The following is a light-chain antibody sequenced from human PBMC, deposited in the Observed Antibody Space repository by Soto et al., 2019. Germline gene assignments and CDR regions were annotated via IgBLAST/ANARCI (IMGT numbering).Light chain of an antibody. J-gene: IGKJ4*01. CDR2: GAS. CDR1: QSVSSNY. Sequence: ESVLTQSPGTLSLSPGERATLSCRASQSVSSNYLAWYQQKPGQAPRLLIYGASTRASGIPDRFSGSGSGTDFTLTINRLEPEDFAVYYCQWSGGSVSFGGGTKVDI. V-gene: IGKV3-20*01. CDR3: QWSGGSVS.